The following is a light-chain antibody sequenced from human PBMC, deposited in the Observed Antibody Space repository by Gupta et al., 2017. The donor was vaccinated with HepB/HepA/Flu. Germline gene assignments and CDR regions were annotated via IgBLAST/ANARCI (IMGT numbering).Light chain of an antibody. V-gene: IGLV1-40*01. CDR2: GNN. Sequence: QFVLTQPPSVSGAPGQRVPISCTGTTSNIGAAYDVHWYQQLAGTAPKLLVYGNNNRPSGGPDRFSGSKSGTSASLTITGLQAEEEADYNCQSYDSSRSDSLVFGGGTKLTVL. CDR1: TSNIGAAYD. J-gene: IGLJ3*02. CDR3: QSYDSSRSDSLV.